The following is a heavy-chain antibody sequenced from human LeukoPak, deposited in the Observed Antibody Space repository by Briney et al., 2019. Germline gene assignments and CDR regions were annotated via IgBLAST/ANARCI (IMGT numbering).Heavy chain of an antibody. V-gene: IGHV4-59*11. D-gene: IGHD1-26*01. CDR3: GRDRGSYGALDI. J-gene: IGHJ3*02. CDR1: DGSISGHY. CDR2: IYYSGNT. Sequence: SETLSLTCTVSDGSISGHYWSWVRQPPGRGLEWNGCIYYSGNTNYNPSLKSRVTMSVDTSKNQFSLKLSSVTAADTAVYYCGRDRGSYGALDIWGQGTMVTVSP.